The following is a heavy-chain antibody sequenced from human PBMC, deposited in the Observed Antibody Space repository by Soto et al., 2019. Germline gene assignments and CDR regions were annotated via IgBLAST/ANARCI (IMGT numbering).Heavy chain of an antibody. J-gene: IGHJ5*02. CDR3: ARGQLLAANWFDP. CDR2: ITSRGDTL. CDR1: GFTLSTYE. Sequence: PGGSLRLSCAASGFTLSTYEMMWIRQTPEKGLEEIADITSRGDTLYYADSVKGRFTISRDNAKNSLYLDMNHLRVEDTAVYFCARGQLLAANWFDPWGQGTQVTVSS. D-gene: IGHD1-26*01. V-gene: IGHV3-48*03.